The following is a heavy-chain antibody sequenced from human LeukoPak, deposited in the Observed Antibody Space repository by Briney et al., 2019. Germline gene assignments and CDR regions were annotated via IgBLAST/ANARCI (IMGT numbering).Heavy chain of an antibody. CDR2: IYYSGST. D-gene: IGHD1-26*01. Sequence: SETLSLTCTVPGGSISSYYWSWIRQPPGKGLEWIGYIYYSGSTNYNPSLKRRVTISVDTSKNQFSLKLSSVTAADTAVYYCARFSRVGATNRDAFDIWGQGTMVTVSS. CDR1: GGSISSYY. J-gene: IGHJ3*02. V-gene: IGHV4-59*01. CDR3: ARFSRVGATNRDAFDI.